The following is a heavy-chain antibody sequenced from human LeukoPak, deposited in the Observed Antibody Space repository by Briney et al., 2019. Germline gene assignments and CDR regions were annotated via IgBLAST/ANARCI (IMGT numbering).Heavy chain of an antibody. CDR3: ARDSWFGEPSYYFDY. Sequence: SETLSLTCSVSGGSISSYYWSWIRQPAGKGLEWIGRIYTSGSTNYNPSLKSRVTMSVDTSKNQFSLKLSSVTAADTAVYYCARDSWFGEPSYYFDYWGQGTLVTVSS. CDR2: IYTSGST. D-gene: IGHD3-10*01. J-gene: IGHJ4*02. V-gene: IGHV4-4*07. CDR1: GGSISSYY.